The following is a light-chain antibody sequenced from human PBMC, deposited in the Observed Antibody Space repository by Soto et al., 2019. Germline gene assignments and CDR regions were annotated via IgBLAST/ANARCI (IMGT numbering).Light chain of an antibody. J-gene: IGLJ1*01. Sequence: QSALTQPRSVSGSPGQSVTISCTGTSSDVGHYNYVSWYQQHPGTAPKLMIYDVSMRPSGVPDRFSGSKSGNTASLTISGLQAEDEADYYCCSYAGSYTFYVFGTGTKLTVL. CDR2: DVS. V-gene: IGLV2-11*01. CDR3: CSYAGSYTFYV. CDR1: SSDVGHYNY.